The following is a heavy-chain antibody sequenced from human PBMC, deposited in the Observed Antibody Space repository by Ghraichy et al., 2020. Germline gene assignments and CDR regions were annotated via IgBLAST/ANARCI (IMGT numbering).Heavy chain of an antibody. D-gene: IGHD7-27*01. CDR2: ISGDGDGT. CDR1: GFTFSSYG. J-gene: IGHJ5*02. Sequence: GGSLRLSCSASGFTFSSYGFYWVRQAPGKGLEHVSTISGDGDGTYYADSVKGRFTISRDNSKNTVYLQMSSLRADDTAVYYCLKRGGNWGDNWFDPWGQGTLVIVSS. CDR3: LKRGGNWGDNWFDP. V-gene: IGHV3-64D*06.